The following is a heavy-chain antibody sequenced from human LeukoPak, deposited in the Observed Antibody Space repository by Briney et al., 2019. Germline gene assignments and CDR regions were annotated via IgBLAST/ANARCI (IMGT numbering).Heavy chain of an antibody. V-gene: IGHV1-2*04. D-gene: IGHD3-22*01. J-gene: IGHJ3*02. CDR3: ARAYYYDSSGYEDAFDI. Sequence: GASVKVSCKASGYTFTGYYMHWVRQAPGQGLEWMGWINPNSGGTNYAQKFQGWVTMTRDTSISTAYMELSRLRSDDTAVYYCARAYYYDSSGYEDAFDIWGQGTMVTVSS. CDR1: GYTFTGYY. CDR2: INPNSGGT.